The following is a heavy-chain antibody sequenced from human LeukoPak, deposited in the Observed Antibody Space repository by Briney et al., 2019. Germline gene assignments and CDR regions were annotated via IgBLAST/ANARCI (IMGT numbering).Heavy chain of an antibody. CDR1: GGSFSGYY. J-gene: IGHJ5*02. V-gene: IGHV4-59*12. D-gene: IGHD7-27*01. Sequence: SETLSLTCAVYGGSFSGYYWSWIRQPPGKGLEWIGYIYYSGSTNYNPSLKSRVTISVDTSKNQFSLKLSSVTAADTAVYYCARLLTGWFDPWGQGTLVTVSS. CDR3: ARLLTGWFDP. CDR2: IYYSGST.